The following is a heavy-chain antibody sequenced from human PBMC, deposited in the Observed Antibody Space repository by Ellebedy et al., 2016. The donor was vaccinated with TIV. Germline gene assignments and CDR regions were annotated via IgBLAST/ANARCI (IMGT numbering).Heavy chain of an antibody. CDR3: ARDRRQWLVRSPRYYGMDV. Sequence: GGSLRLSCAASGFTFSSYEMNWVRQAPGKGLEWVSGISGSGATTYYADSVKGRFTISRDNSKNSLYLQMNSLRAEDTAVYYCARDRRQWLVRSPRYYGMDVWGQGTTVTVSS. D-gene: IGHD6-19*01. CDR2: ISGSGATT. CDR1: GFTFSSYE. J-gene: IGHJ6*02. V-gene: IGHV3-48*03.